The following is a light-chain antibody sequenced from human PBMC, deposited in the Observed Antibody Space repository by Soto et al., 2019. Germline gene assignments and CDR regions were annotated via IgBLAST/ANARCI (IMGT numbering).Light chain of an antibody. J-gene: IGKJ3*01. CDR3: QQYSSSPPEFT. CDR2: GAS. Sequence: EIVLTQSPGTLSLSPGERATLSCRASQSISSSYLAWYQQRPGQAPRLLIFGASYRATGIPDRFSGSGSGTHVTLTISRLEPEDFAVYYCQQYSSSPPEFTFGPGTRVDSK. CDR1: QSISSSY. V-gene: IGKV3-20*01.